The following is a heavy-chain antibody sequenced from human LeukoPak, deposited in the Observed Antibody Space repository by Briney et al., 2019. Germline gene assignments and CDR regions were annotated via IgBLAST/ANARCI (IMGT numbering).Heavy chain of an antibody. CDR3: ARGHIAAADSNWFDP. CDR2: IYQSGST. Sequence: PSQTLSLTCTVSGGSVSGASVGRGAHFWNWIRQAPGKGLEWIGYIYQSGSTYFNPSLKSRVTKSVDRSKNQFSLKLSSVTAADTAVYYCARGHIAAADSNWFDPWGQGTLVTVSS. CDR1: GASVGRGAHF. D-gene: IGHD6-13*01. J-gene: IGHJ5*02. V-gene: IGHV4-30-2*01.